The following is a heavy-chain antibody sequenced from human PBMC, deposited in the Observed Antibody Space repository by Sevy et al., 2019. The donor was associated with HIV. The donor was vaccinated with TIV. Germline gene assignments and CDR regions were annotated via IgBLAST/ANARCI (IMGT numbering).Heavy chain of an antibody. D-gene: IGHD4-17*01. J-gene: IGHJ5*02. CDR1: GDSISGGYY. CDR2: IYHCGNT. V-gene: IGHV4-38-2*02. Sequence: SETQSLTCTVSGDSISGGYYWGWIRQSPGKGLEWIGSIYHCGNTYYNPSLKSRVTISVDTSKNQFSLKLSSVTAADTAVYYCARDRGGDYVTQLDPWGQGTLVTVSS. CDR3: ARDRGGDYVTQLDP.